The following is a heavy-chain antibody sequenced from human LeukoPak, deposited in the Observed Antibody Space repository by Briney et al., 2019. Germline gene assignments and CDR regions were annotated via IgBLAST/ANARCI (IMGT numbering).Heavy chain of an antibody. CDR1: GFTFGNYA. J-gene: IGHJ4*02. CDR2: IASYGGTT. D-gene: IGHD2-15*01. CDR3: AREGLRYCSGGSCYYFDY. Sequence: GGSLRLSCAASGFTFGNYAMSWVRQAPGKGLQWVSTIASYGGTTYYADSVKGRFTISRDNSKNTLYLQMNSLRAEDTAVYYCAREGLRYCSGGSCYYFDYWGQGTLVTVSS. V-gene: IGHV3-23*01.